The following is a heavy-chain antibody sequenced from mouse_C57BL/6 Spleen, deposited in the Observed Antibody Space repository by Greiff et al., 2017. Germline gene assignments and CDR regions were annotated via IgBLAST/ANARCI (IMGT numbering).Heavy chain of an antibody. Sequence: VQLKQSGPGLVKPSQSLSLTCSVPGYSITSGYYWNWIRQFPGNKLEWMGYISYDGSNNYNPSLKNLISIPRDTSRNQFFLKLNSVTTEDTSTYYCARAGDSYYERYYFDYWGQGTTLTVSS. CDR1: GYSITSGYY. V-gene: IGHV3-6*01. CDR3: ARAGDSYYERYYFDY. CDR2: ISYDGSN. D-gene: IGHD2-3*01. J-gene: IGHJ2*01.